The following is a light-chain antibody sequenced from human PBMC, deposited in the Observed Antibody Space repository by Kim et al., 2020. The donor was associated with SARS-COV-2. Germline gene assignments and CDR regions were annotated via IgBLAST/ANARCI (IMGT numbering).Light chain of an antibody. CDR2: GGS. CDR1: KGVSDN. Sequence: VSPGERVTTSCRSTKGVSDNLASYQQKPGPPPRLLVYGGSVTPTYIPARFSGSGSKTEYTLTVTSLQSEDFAIYYCQQYDEWPWTFGQGTKVDIK. J-gene: IGKJ1*01. CDR3: QQYDEWPWT. V-gene: IGKV3-15*01.